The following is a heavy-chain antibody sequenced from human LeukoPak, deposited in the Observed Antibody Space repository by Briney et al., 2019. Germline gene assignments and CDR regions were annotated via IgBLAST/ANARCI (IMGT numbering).Heavy chain of an antibody. CDR2: ISGSGGST. CDR1: GFTFSSYA. D-gene: IGHD6-13*01. Sequence: SGGSLRLSCAASGFTFSSYAMSWVRQAPGKGLEWVSAISGSGGSTYYADSVKGRFTISRDNSENTLYLQMNSLRAEDTAVYYCARDRSSWSDAFDIWGQGTMVTVSS. J-gene: IGHJ3*02. CDR3: ARDRSSWSDAFDI. V-gene: IGHV3-23*01.